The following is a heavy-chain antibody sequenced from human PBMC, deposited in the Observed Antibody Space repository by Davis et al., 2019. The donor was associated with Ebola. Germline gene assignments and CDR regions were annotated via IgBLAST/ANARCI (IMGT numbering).Heavy chain of an antibody. V-gene: IGHV3-7*03. CDR3: ARVRSEYAYDSSGYFRLYDFYGMDV. CDR2: IKQDGSEK. J-gene: IGHJ6*02. CDR1: GFTFSSYW. D-gene: IGHD3-22*01. Sequence: PGGSLRLSCAASGFTFSSYWMSWVRQAPGKGLEWVANIKQDGSEKYYVDSVKGRFTISRDNAKNSLYLQMNSLRAEDTAVYYCARVRSEYAYDSSGYFRLYDFYGMDVWGQGTTATVSS.